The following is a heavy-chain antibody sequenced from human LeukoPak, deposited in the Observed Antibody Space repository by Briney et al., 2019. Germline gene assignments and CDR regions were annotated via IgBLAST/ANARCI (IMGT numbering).Heavy chain of an antibody. CDR3: ARLSSGWHGAVDY. J-gene: IGHJ4*02. V-gene: IGHV3-21*01. D-gene: IGHD6-19*01. CDR1: GFTFSSYS. Sequence: PGGSLRLSCAASGFTFSSYSMNWVRQAPGKGLEWVSSISSSSSYIYYADSVKGRFTISRDNAKNSLYLQMNSLRAEDTAVCYCARLSSGWHGAVDYWGQGTLVTVSS. CDR2: ISSSSSYI.